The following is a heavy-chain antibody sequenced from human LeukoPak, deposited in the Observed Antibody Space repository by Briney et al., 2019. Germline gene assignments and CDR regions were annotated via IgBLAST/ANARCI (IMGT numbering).Heavy chain of an antibody. V-gene: IGHV1-2*02. D-gene: IGHD1-26*01. Sequence: GASVKVSCKTSGYTFTGYYMHWVRQAPGQGLEWMGWINPNSGGTNYAQKFQGRVTMTRDTSISTAYMELSRLRSDDTAVYYCARESLGSGGFDYWGQGTLVTVSS. CDR1: GYTFTGYY. CDR2: INPNSGGT. J-gene: IGHJ4*02. CDR3: ARESLGSGGFDY.